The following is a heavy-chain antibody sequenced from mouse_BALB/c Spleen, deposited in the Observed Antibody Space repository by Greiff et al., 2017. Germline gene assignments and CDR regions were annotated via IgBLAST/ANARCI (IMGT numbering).Heavy chain of an antibody. CDR1: GYSITSGYY. D-gene: IGHD1-1*01. J-gene: IGHJ4*01. V-gene: IGHV3-6*02. Sequence: EVQLQQSGPCLVKPSQSLSLTCSVTGYSITSGYYWNWIRQFPGNKLEWMGYISYDGSNNYNPSLKNRISITRDTSKNQFFLKLNSVTTEDTATYYCARAGLLRGAMDYWGQGTSVTVSS. CDR2: ISYDGSN. CDR3: ARAGLLRGAMDY.